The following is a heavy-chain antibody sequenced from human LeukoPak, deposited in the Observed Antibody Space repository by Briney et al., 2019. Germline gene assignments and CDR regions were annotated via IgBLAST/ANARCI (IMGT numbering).Heavy chain of an antibody. V-gene: IGHV3-7*04. J-gene: IGHJ3*02. D-gene: IGHD3-22*01. CDR1: GFTLSTYR. CDR3: ARGDRSAFDI. CDR2: IKQGESER. Sequence: GGSLRLSCAASGFTLSTYRMNWVRQAPGKGLEWVASIKQGESERYYVDSVNGRFTISRDNAKNSLYLQMDSLRVEDTAVYYCARGDRSAFDIWGQGTMVIVSS.